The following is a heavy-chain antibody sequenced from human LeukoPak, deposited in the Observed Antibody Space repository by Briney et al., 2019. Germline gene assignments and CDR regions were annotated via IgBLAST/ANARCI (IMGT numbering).Heavy chain of an antibody. J-gene: IGHJ4*02. CDR3: AKDIAAAGTLGFDY. CDR1: GFTFDDYA. D-gene: IGHD6-13*01. V-gene: IGHV3-9*01. CDR2: ISWNSGSI. Sequence: PGGSLRLSCAASGFTFDDYAMPWVRQAPGKGLEWVSGISWNSGSIGYADSVKGRFTISRDNAKNSLYLQMNSLRAEDTALYYCAKDIAAAGTLGFDYWGQGTLVTVSS.